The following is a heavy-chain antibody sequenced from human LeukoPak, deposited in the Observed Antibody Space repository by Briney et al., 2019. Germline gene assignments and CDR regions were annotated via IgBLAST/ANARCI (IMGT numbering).Heavy chain of an antibody. CDR2: ISSAGGDT. Sequence: GGSLRLSCAASGFTFSSYAMHWVRQAPGKGLEYVSSISSAGGDTYYANSVKGRFTISRDNSKNTLFLQMGSLRAEDMAVYYCARPSPRDYYYMDVWGKGTTVTVSS. D-gene: IGHD2-2*01. J-gene: IGHJ6*03. CDR3: ARPSPRDYYYMDV. CDR1: GFTFSSYA. V-gene: IGHV3-64*01.